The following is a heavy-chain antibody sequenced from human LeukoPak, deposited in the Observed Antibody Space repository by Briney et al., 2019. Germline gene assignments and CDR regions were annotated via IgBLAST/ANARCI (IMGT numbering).Heavy chain of an antibody. CDR2: ISGSGGST. CDR1: GFTVSSNY. J-gene: IGHJ4*02. V-gene: IGHV3-23*01. D-gene: IGHD3-3*01. Sequence: GSLRLSCAASGFTVSSNYMSWVRQAPGKGLEWVSAISGSGGSTYYADSVKGRFTISRDNSKNTLYLQMNSLRAEDTAVYYCAKDPAYYDFWSGYFDYWGQGTLVTVSS. CDR3: AKDPAYYDFWSGYFDY.